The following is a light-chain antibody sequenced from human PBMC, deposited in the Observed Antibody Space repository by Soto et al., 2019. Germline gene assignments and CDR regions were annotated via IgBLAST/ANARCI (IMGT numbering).Light chain of an antibody. CDR1: QSVGSNY. J-gene: IGKJ1*01. CDR3: QQCGSSPS. Sequence: ENVLTQSPGTLSLSPGERATLSCRASQSVGSNYLAWYQQKPGQAPRLLIYDASIRAIGIPDRFSGSGSGTDFTLTIQGLEPDDFAVYYCQQCGSSPSFGQGTRVESK. CDR2: DAS. V-gene: IGKV3-20*01.